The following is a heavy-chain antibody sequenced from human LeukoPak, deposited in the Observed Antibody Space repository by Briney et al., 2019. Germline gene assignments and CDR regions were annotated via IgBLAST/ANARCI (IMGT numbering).Heavy chain of an antibody. CDR1: GFIFRSYG. CDR3: AKDGIMHSNGPPEFDP. D-gene: IGHD3-16*01. V-gene: IGHV3-30*02. Sequence: PGGPLRLSCVASGFIFRSYGIHWVRQAPGKGLEWVTFIHFDGSNEYYADFVKGRFTISRDNSKNTVYLQMNSLRAEDTAVYYCAKDGIMHSNGPPEFDPWGQGTLVSVSS. J-gene: IGHJ5*02. CDR2: IHFDGSNE.